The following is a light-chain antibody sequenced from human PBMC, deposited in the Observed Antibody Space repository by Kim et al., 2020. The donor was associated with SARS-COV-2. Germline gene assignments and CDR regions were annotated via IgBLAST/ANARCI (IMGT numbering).Light chain of an antibody. CDR2: DAS. CDR1: QYIDNW. V-gene: IGKV3-11*01. CDR3: QHRRTWPLT. J-gene: IGKJ2*01. Sequence: LTPGERATLSCRASQYIDNWLAWYQQKPGQVPRLLIYDASNRATGIPARFSGSGSGTDFTLTISSLEPEDFAVYYCQHRRTWPLTFGQGTKLEI.